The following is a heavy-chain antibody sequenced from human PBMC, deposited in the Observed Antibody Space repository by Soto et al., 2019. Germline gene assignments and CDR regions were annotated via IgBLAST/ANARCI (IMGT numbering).Heavy chain of an antibody. D-gene: IGHD6-25*01. CDR2: SYYSGST. CDR3: ARGTPSSNNGLGIPGQRTLGSRHS. Sequence: PGKGLEWIGYSYYSGSTNYNPSLKSRVTISVDTSQNQFSLKLSSVTAADTVVYYCARGTPSSNNGLGIPGQRTLGSRHS. V-gene: IGHV4-59*01. J-gene: IGHJ5*01.